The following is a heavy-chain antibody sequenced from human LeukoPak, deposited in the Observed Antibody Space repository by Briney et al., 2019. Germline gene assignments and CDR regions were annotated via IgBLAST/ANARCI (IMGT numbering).Heavy chain of an antibody. CDR1: GYTFTGYY. V-gene: IGHV1-2*06. CDR2: INPNSGGT. J-gene: IGHJ5*02. CDR3: ARTGGYCSGGSCYSNWFDP. Sequence: ASVKASCKASGYTFTGYYMHWVRQAPGQGLEWMGRINPNSGGTNYAQKFQGRVTMTRDTSISTAYMELSRLRSDDTAVYYCARTGGYCSGGSCYSNWFDPWGQGTLVTVSS. D-gene: IGHD2-15*01.